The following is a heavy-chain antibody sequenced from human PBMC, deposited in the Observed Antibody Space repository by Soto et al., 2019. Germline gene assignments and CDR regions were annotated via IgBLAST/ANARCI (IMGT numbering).Heavy chain of an antibody. Sequence: QLQLQESGPGLVKPSETLSLTCTVSGGSISSSSYYWGWIRQPPGQGLEWIGSVYYSGSTYYNPSLKGRVTLSVDTSKNQFSLKLSSVTAADTAVYYCARHGTYCYGSGSYYPPFDYWGQGTLVTVSS. D-gene: IGHD3-10*01. J-gene: IGHJ4*02. V-gene: IGHV4-39*01. CDR1: GGSISSSSYY. CDR3: ARHGTYCYGSGSYYPPFDY. CDR2: VYYSGST.